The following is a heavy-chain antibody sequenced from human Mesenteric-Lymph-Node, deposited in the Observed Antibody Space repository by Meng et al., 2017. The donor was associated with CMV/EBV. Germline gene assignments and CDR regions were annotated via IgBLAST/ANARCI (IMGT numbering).Heavy chain of an antibody. J-gene: IGHJ6*02. CDR3: ARDRGNLVPVGMDV. V-gene: IGHV3-30*02. Sequence: GGSLRLSCTASGFTFGDYAMSWVRQAPGKGLEWVAFIRFDGRNKYYGDSVKGRFTISRDNSKNTLYLQMNSLRVDDTAVYYCARDRGNLVPVGMDVWGQGTMVTVSS. CDR1: GFTFGDYA. D-gene: IGHD3-10*01. CDR2: IRFDGRNK.